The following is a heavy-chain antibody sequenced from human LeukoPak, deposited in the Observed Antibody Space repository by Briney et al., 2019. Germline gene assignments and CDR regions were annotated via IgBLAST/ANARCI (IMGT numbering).Heavy chain of an antibody. CDR3: ARGTTALYYYYYYMDV. CDR1: GYSISSGYY. D-gene: IGHD1-7*01. Sequence: PSETLSLTCTVSGYSISSGYYWGWIRLPAGKGLEWIGRIYTSGSTNYNPSLKSRVTISVDTSKNQFSLKLSSVTAADTAVYYCARGTTALYYYYYYMDVWGKGTTVTVSS. CDR2: IYTSGST. J-gene: IGHJ6*03. V-gene: IGHV4-61*02.